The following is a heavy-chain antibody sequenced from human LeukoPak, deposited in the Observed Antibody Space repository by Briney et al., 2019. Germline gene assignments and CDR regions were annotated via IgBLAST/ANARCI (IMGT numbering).Heavy chain of an antibody. Sequence: PGGSLRLSCAASGFTFSTFAMSWVRQAPGKGLEWVSAISASDTSTYYADSVKGRFTNSRDNSKNTLYLQMNSLRGEDTAVYYCAKARATIYYFDCWGQGTLVTVSS. CDR1: GFTFSTFA. V-gene: IGHV3-23*01. D-gene: IGHD5-12*01. CDR2: ISASDTST. CDR3: AKARATIYYFDC. J-gene: IGHJ4*02.